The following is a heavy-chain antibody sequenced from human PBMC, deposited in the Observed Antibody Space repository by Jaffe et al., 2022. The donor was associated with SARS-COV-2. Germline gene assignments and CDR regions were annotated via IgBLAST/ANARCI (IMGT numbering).Heavy chain of an antibody. V-gene: IGHV4-61*02. CDR2: IYTSGST. D-gene: IGHD1-1*01. Sequence: QVQLQESGPGLVKPSQTLSLTCTVSGGSISSGSYYWSWIRQPAGKGLEWIGRIYTSGSTNYNPSLKSRVTISVDTSKNQFSLKLSSVTAADTAVYYCARESLRRRFDPWGQGTLVTVSS. CDR1: GGSISSGSYY. CDR3: ARESLRRRFDP. J-gene: IGHJ5*02.